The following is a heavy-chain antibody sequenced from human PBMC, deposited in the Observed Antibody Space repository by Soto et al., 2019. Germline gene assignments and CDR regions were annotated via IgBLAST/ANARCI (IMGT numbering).Heavy chain of an antibody. CDR1: GYSFTDYH. D-gene: IGHD2-8*01. CDR3: ARGDSTDCSNGVCSFFYNHDMDV. CDR2: INPKSGGT. V-gene: IGHV1-2*04. J-gene: IGHJ6*02. Sequence: ASVKVSCKXSGYSFTDYHIHWVRQAPGQGLEWLGRINPKSGGTSTAQKFQGWVTMTTDTSISTASMELTRLTSDDTAIYYCARGDSTDCSNGVCSFFYNHDMDVWGQGTTVTVSS.